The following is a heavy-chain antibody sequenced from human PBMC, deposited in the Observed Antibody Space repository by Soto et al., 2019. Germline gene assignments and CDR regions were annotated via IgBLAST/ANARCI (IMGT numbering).Heavy chain of an antibody. D-gene: IGHD6-19*01. Sequence: GGSLRLSCAASGFTFSSYAMHWVRQAPGKGLEWVAVISYDGSNKYYADSVKGRFTISRDNSKNTLYLQMNSLRAEDTAVYYCARDKPPALRSGWQKRRYNWFDPWGQGTLVTVSS. CDR1: GFTFSSYA. CDR3: ARDKPPALRSGWQKRRYNWFDP. J-gene: IGHJ5*02. CDR2: ISYDGSNK. V-gene: IGHV3-30-3*01.